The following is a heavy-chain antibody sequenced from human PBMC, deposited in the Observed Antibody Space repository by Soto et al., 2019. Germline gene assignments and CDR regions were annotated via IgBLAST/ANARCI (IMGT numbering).Heavy chain of an antibody. CDR2: ISGSGGST. CDR3: SKSGPFGELLYSYYYYYMDV. J-gene: IGHJ6*03. V-gene: IGHV3-23*01. D-gene: IGHD3-10*01. CDR1: GFTFSSYA. Sequence: GGSLRLSCAASGFTFSSYAMSWVRQAPGKGLEWVSAISGSGGSTYYADSVKGRFTISRDNSKNTLYLQMNSLRAEDTAVYYWSKSGPFGELLYSYYYYYMDVWGKGTTVTVSS.